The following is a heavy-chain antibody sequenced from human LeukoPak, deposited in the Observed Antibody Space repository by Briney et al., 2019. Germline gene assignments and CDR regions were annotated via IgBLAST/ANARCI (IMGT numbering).Heavy chain of an antibody. D-gene: IGHD6-19*01. CDR1: GGSISSYH. V-gene: IGHV4-4*07. CDR2: IYTPGST. J-gene: IGHJ4*02. Sequence: PSETLSLTCTVSGGSISSYHWSWIRQPAGKGLEWIGHIYTPGSTKYNPSLKSRVTMSVDTSKNQFSLKLSSVTAADTAVYYCARDVYEQWLPGAFDYWGQGTLVTVSS. CDR3: ARDVYEQWLPGAFDY.